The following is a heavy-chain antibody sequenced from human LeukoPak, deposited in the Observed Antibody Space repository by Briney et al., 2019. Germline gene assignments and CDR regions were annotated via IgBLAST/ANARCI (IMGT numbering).Heavy chain of an antibody. CDR1: GFTFSSYS. V-gene: IGHV3-48*02. Sequence: GGSLRLSCAASGFTFSSYSMNWVRQAPGKGLEWLSYISSSGGTIYYADSVKGRFTVSRDNAKNSLYVQMNSLRDEDTAVYYCARDGYSGRGYYFDYWGQGTLVTVSS. J-gene: IGHJ4*02. D-gene: IGHD1-26*01. CDR3: ARDGYSGRGYYFDY. CDR2: ISSSGGTI.